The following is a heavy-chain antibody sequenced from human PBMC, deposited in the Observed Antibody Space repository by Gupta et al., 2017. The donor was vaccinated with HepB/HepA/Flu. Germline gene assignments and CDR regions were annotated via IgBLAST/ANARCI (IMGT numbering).Heavy chain of an antibody. J-gene: IGHJ4*02. CDR3: AQGGQWSESFHY. CDR1: GFTFSIYW. CDR2: IKEDGSEK. D-gene: IGHD6-19*01. V-gene: IGHV3-7*01. Sequence: EVQLVESGGGLVQPGGSLRLSCAASGFTFSIYWMTWVRQAPGKGLEWVGNIKEDGSEKNYVDSVKGRFTISRDNAKNSLYLQMNSLRAEDTAVYYCAQGGQWSESFHYWGQGILVTVSS.